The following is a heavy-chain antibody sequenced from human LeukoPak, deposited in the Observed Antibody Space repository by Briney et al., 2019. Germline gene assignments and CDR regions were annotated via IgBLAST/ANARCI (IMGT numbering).Heavy chain of an antibody. CDR1: GFTFDDYG. D-gene: IGHD4-11*01. CDR2: INWNGGST. J-gene: IGHJ4*02. Sequence: PGGALRLSCAASGFTFDDYGMSWVRQAPGKGLEWVSGINWNGGSTGYADSWKGRFTISRDNAKNSLSLQMNSLRAEDTAVYYCARDPYSGLFDYWGQGTLVTVSS. V-gene: IGHV3-20*04. CDR3: ARDPYSGLFDY.